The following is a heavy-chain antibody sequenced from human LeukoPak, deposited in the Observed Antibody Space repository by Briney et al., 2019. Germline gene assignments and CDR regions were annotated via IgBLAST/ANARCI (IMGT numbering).Heavy chain of an antibody. V-gene: IGHV3-23*01. CDR3: AKIGRKYDFWTGFYEEEVDYMDV. CDR2: ISGSGGST. D-gene: IGHD3-3*01. J-gene: IGHJ6*03. Sequence: GGSLRLSCAASGFTFSSYAMSWVRQAPGKGLEWVSAISGSGGSTYYADSVKGRFTISRDNSKNTLSLQMNSLRVEDTAVYYCAKIGRKYDFWTGFYEEEVDYMDVWGKGTTVTVSS. CDR1: GFTFSSYA.